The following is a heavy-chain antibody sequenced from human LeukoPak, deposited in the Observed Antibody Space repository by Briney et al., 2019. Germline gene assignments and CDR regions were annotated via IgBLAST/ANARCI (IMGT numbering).Heavy chain of an antibody. Sequence: ASVKVSCKASGGTFSSYAISWVRQAPGQGLEWMGIINPSGSSTSYAQKFQGRVTMTRDTSTSTVYMELSSLRSEDTAVYYCARNYDSSGYGFDYWGQGTLVTVSS. CDR1: GGTFSSYA. CDR2: INPSGSST. J-gene: IGHJ4*02. D-gene: IGHD3-22*01. CDR3: ARNYDSSGYGFDY. V-gene: IGHV1-46*01.